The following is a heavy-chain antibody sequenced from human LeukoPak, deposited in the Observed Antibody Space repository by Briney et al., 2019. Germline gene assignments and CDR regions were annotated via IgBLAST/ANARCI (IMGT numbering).Heavy chain of an antibody. J-gene: IGHJ4*02. CDR1: GFTFKNYW. V-gene: IGHV3-7*01. Sequence: GGSLRLSCAASGFTFKNYWMSWVRQAPGKGLEWVANIKEDGGEIYYGDSVKGRFTISRDNSKNTLYLQMNSLRAEDTAVYYCARGGGTMDFDYWGQGTLVTVSS. D-gene: IGHD4/OR15-4a*01. CDR3: ARGGGTMDFDY. CDR2: IKEDGGEI.